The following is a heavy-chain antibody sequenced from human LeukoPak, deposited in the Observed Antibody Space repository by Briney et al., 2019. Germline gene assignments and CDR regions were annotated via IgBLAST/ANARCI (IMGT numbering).Heavy chain of an antibody. CDR1: GYTFTGYY. Sequence: ASVKVSCKASGYTFTGYYMHWVRQAPGQGLEWMGWINPNSGGTNYAQKFQGRVTMTRDTSISTAYMELSRLRSDDTAVYYCARDSSYRAGKGAGDYWGQGTLVTVSS. D-gene: IGHD1-26*01. CDR2: INPNSGGT. V-gene: IGHV1-2*02. J-gene: IGHJ4*02. CDR3: ARDSSYRAGKGAGDY.